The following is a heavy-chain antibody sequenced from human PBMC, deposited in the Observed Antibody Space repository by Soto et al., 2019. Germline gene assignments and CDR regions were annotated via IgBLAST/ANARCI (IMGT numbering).Heavy chain of an antibody. D-gene: IGHD2-15*01. V-gene: IGHV4-39*01. Sequence: QLQLQESGPGLVKPSETLSLTCTVSGGSISSSSYYWGWIRQPPGKGLEWVGSIYYDGSTFYNPSLKSRLTISVDTSKNQFSLKLSSVTAADTAVYYCARRGGLCSGGSCYIRGPYYYYGMDIWGQGTTVTVSS. CDR1: GGSISSSSYY. J-gene: IGHJ6*02. CDR2: IYYDGST. CDR3: ARRGGLCSGGSCYIRGPYYYYGMDI.